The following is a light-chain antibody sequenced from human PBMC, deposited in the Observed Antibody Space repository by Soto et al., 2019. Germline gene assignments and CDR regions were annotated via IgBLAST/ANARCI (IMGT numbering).Light chain of an antibody. V-gene: IGLV1-47*01. Sequence: HSVLTQPPSASGTPGQRVTISCSGSSSNIGSNYVYWYQQLPGTAPKLLIYRNNQRPSGVPDRFSGSKSGTSASLAISGLRSEDEADYYCAAWDDSLSDQWVFVGGTKLTVL. J-gene: IGLJ3*02. CDR1: SSNIGSNY. CDR2: RNN. CDR3: AAWDDSLSDQWV.